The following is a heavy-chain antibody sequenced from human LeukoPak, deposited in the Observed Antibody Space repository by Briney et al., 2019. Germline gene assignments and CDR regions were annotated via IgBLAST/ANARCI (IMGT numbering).Heavy chain of an antibody. CDR2: IYYRGST. CDR3: AREAAVAGRRYFDY. D-gene: IGHD6-19*01. V-gene: IGHV4-59*01. J-gene: IGHJ4*02. Sequence: PSETLSLTCTVSGGSINFYYWSWIRQPPGKGLEWIGYIYYRGSTNYNPSLKSRVTLSVDMSKNQFSLKLSSVTAADTAVYYCAREAAVAGRRYFDYWGQGTLVTVSS. CDR1: GGSINFYY.